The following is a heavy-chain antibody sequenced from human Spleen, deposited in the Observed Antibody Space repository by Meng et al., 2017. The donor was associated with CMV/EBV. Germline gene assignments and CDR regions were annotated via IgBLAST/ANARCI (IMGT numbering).Heavy chain of an antibody. CDR1: GFSVMNNY. D-gene: IGHD5-24*01. Sequence: LSLTCAAAGFSVMNNYMNWVRQAPGKGLEWVSIIYSSGSTDYADSVNGRFTISRDNSKNTLYLQMNSLRPEDTAVYYCAREKEGEMSTISAFDIWGQGTTVTVSS. V-gene: IGHV3-66*03. CDR3: AREKEGEMSTISAFDI. CDR2: IYSSGST. J-gene: IGHJ3*02.